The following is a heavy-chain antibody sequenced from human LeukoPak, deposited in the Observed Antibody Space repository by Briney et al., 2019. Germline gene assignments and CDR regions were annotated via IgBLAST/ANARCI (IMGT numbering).Heavy chain of an antibody. CDR1: GFTFSSDR. D-gene: IGHD2-8*01. Sequence: GGSLRLSCIASGFTFSSDRMHWVRQVPGKGLVWVSRIETDGTGAVYADAVEGRFTISRDNAKNMLYLQMNRLRAEDTAVYYCVRGGFNGNWGQGTLVTVSS. CDR2: IETDGTGA. V-gene: IGHV3-74*03. J-gene: IGHJ4*02. CDR3: VRGGFNGN.